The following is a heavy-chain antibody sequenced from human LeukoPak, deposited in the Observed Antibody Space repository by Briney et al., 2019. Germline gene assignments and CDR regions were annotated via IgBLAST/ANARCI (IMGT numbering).Heavy chain of an antibody. V-gene: IGHV5-51*01. CDR2: IYPGDSDT. J-gene: IGHJ4*02. CDR1: GYSFTSYW. Sequence: GESLKISCKGSGYSFTSYWIGCVRQMPGKGLEWMGIIYPGDSDTRYNPSFQGQVTISAEKSISTAYLQWSSLKASDTALYYCASRRKGMSTAGYDFWGQGTLVTVSS. CDR3: ASRRKGMSTAGYDF. D-gene: IGHD5-24*01.